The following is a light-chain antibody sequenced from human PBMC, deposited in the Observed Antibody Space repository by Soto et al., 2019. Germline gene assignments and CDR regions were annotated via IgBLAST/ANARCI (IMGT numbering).Light chain of an antibody. Sequence: MMMTQSPATLSLSPGERVTLSCRASQGISTSLVWFQQKPGQAPRLLIYDAVNRATGIPARFSGGGSGTDFFLTISSLEPEDLAVYYCQQRSNWPLTFGGGTKVDIK. CDR1: QGISTS. J-gene: IGKJ4*01. CDR2: DAV. V-gene: IGKV3-11*01. CDR3: QQRSNWPLT.